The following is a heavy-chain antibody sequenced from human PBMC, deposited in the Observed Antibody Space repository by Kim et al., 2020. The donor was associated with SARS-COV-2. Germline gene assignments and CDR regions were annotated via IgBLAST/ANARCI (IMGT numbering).Heavy chain of an antibody. Sequence: ASVKVSCKASGYTFTSYYMHWVRQAPGQGLEWMGIINPSGGSTSYAQKFQGRVTMTRDTSTSTVYMELSSLRSEDTAVYYCARVGGSVVIGESPYYYGMDVWGQGTTVTVSS. CDR3: ARVGGSVVIGESPYYYGMDV. V-gene: IGHV1-46*01. D-gene: IGHD3-22*01. CDR2: INPSGGST. J-gene: IGHJ6*02. CDR1: GYTFTSYY.